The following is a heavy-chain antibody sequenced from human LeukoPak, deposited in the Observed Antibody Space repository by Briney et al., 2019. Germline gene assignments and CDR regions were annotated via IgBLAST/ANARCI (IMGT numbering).Heavy chain of an antibody. J-gene: IGHJ6*02. Sequence: ASVKVSCKASGYTFTSYAMHWVRQAPGQRLEWMGWINAGNGSTKYSQKFQGRVTITRDTSASTAYMELSSLRSEDTAVYYCARVVFDSSGYYLGDYYYGMDVWGQGTTVTVSS. CDR2: INAGNGST. CDR1: GYTFTSYA. V-gene: IGHV1-3*01. D-gene: IGHD3-22*01. CDR3: ARVVFDSSGYYLGDYYYGMDV.